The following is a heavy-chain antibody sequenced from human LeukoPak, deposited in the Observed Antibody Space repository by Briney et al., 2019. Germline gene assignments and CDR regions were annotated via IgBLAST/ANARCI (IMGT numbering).Heavy chain of an antibody. J-gene: IGHJ6*03. Sequence: GGSLRLSCAASGFTFSSYWMSWVRQAPGKGLEWVANIKQAGSEKYYVDSVKGRFTISRDNAKNSLYLQMNSLRAEDTAVYYCARAHYYDSSGALRYYYYMDVWGKGTTVTVSS. D-gene: IGHD3-22*01. V-gene: IGHV3-7*01. CDR3: ARAHYYDSSGALRYYYYMDV. CDR1: GFTFSSYW. CDR2: IKQAGSEK.